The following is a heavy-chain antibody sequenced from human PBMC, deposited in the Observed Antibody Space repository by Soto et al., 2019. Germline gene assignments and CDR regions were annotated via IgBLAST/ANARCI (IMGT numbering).Heavy chain of an antibody. V-gene: IGHV4-30-2*01. J-gene: IGHJ5*02. D-gene: IGHD2-15*01. CDR3: ARAGYGGSPFDP. Sequence: KTSETLSLTCAVSGGSISSGGYSWSWIRQPPGKGLEWIGYIYHSGSTYYNPSLKSRVTISVDRSKNQFSLKLSSVTAADTAVYYGARAGYGGSPFDPWGQGTLVTVSS. CDR2: IYHSGST. CDR1: GGSISSGGYS.